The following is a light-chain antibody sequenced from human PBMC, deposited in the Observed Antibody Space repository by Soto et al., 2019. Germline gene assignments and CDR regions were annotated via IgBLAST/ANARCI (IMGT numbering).Light chain of an antibody. CDR2: KAS. CDR1: QSISDW. V-gene: IGKV1-5*03. J-gene: IGKJ4*01. CDR3: QQYDNYKPLT. Sequence: DIQMTQSPSTLSASVGDRVTITCRASQSISDWLAWYQQRAGKVPKLLIYKASRLENEVPLRFSGSGSGTEFTLTISSLQPDDFATYYCQQYDNYKPLTFGGGTKVDIK.